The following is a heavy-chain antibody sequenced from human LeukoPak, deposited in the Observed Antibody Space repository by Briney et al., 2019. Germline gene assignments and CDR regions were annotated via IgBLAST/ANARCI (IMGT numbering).Heavy chain of an antibody. V-gene: IGHV4-59*01. Sequence: PSETLSLTCTVSGGSISSYYWSWIRQPPGKGLEWIGYIYYSGSTNYNPSLKSRVTISVDTSKNQFSLKLSSVTAADTAVYYCARNVPGDYDSSGYRVHDAFDIWGQGTMVTVSS. D-gene: IGHD3-22*01. J-gene: IGHJ3*02. CDR1: GGSISSYY. CDR3: ARNVPGDYDSSGYRVHDAFDI. CDR2: IYYSGST.